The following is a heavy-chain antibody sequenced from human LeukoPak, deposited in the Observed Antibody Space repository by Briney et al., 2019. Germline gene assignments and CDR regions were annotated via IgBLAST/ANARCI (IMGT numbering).Heavy chain of an antibody. CDR2: IYYSGST. J-gene: IGHJ6*02. D-gene: IGHD2-2*02. Sequence: SETLSLTCTVSGGSINSSSYYWGWIRQPPGKGLEWIGSIYYSGSTYYNPSLKSRVTISVDTSKNQFSLKLSSVTAADTAVYYCASIPYYYYGMDVWGQGTTVTVSS. CDR1: GGSINSSSYY. CDR3: ASIPYYYYGMDV. V-gene: IGHV4-39*01.